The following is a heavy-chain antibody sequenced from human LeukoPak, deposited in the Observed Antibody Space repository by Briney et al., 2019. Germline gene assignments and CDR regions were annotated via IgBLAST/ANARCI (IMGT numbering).Heavy chain of an antibody. Sequence: ASVKVSCKASGYTFTGYYMHWVRQAPGQGLEWMGWINPTSGGTNYAQKFQGRVTMTRDTSISTAYMELSRLRSDDTAVYYCARGGGGYSYVSYWGQGTLVTVSS. CDR2: INPTSGGT. D-gene: IGHD5-18*01. CDR1: GYTFTGYY. V-gene: IGHV1-2*02. J-gene: IGHJ4*02. CDR3: ARGGGGYSYVSY.